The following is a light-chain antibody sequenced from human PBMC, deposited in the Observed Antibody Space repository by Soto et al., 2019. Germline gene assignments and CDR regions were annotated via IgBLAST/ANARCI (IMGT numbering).Light chain of an antibody. CDR1: QSISSNF. Sequence: EIVLTQSPGTLSLSPGEGATLSCRASQSISSNFLAWYQQKRGQAPRLLIHGASNRATGIPDRFSGSGSGTDFTLTITRLEPEDFAVYYCQQRSNWPPSITFGQGTRLEI. CDR3: QQRSNWPPSIT. J-gene: IGKJ5*01. V-gene: IGKV3D-20*02. CDR2: GAS.